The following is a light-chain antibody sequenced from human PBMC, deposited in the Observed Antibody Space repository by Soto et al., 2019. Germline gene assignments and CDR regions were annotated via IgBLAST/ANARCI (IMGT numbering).Light chain of an antibody. CDR2: AAS. Sequence: IQLTQSPSSLSASVGARVTITCRASQGISSYLAWYQQTPGKAPKLLIYAASTLQSGVPSRFSGSGSGTDFTLTISSLQPEDFATYYCQQLNSYPRTFGQGTKVDIK. CDR1: QGISSY. V-gene: IGKV1-9*01. J-gene: IGKJ1*01. CDR3: QQLNSYPRT.